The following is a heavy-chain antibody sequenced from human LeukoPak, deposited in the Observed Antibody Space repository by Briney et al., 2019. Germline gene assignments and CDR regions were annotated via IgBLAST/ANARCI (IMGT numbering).Heavy chain of an antibody. D-gene: IGHD6-6*01. CDR1: GYTFTGYY. Sequence: ASVKVSCKASGYTFTGYYMHWVRQAPGQGLEWMGWINPSSGGTNYAQKFQGRVTMTRDTSISTAYMELSRLRSDDTAVYYCARGAYSTSGNYYYYYMDVWGKGTTVTVSS. V-gene: IGHV1-2*02. CDR3: ARGAYSTSGNYYYYYMDV. CDR2: INPSSGGT. J-gene: IGHJ6*03.